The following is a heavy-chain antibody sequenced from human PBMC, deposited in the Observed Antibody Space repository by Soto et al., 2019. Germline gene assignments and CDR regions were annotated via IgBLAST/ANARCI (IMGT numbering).Heavy chain of an antibody. Sequence: QVQLVQSGAEVKKPGASVKVSCKASGYTFTTYGLSWVRQAPGQGLEWVGWINFYNGKTKYAQNLQGRVTMTMDTSTTTAYMELRSLRSDDTAMYYCARVACGGDCLGFWYFDVWGRGTLVTVSS. D-gene: IGHD2-21*02. J-gene: IGHJ2*01. CDR3: ARVACGGDCLGFWYFDV. V-gene: IGHV1-18*04. CDR1: GYTFTTYG. CDR2: INFYNGKT.